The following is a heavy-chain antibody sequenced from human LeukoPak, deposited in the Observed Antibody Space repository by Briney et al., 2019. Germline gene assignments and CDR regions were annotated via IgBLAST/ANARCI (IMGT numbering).Heavy chain of an antibody. CDR3: ARVDPSYDLLTGSYYYGMDV. D-gene: IGHD3-9*01. J-gene: IGHJ6*02. Sequence: PGGSLRLSCAASGFTFSDYYMSWIRQAPGKGLEWVSYISSSGSTIYYADSVKGRFTISRDNAKNSLYLQMNSLRAEGTAVYYCARVDPSYDLLTGSYYYGMDVWGQVTTVNVSS. CDR2: ISSSGSTI. V-gene: IGHV3-11*01. CDR1: GFTFSDYY.